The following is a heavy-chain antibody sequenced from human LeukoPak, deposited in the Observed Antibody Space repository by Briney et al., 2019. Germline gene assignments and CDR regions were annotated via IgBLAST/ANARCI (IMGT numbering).Heavy chain of an antibody. V-gene: IGHV3-21*01. J-gene: IGHJ4*02. CDR2: ISSSSSYI. Sequence: PGGSLRLSCAASGFTFSSYSMNWVRQAPGKGLEWVSSISSSSSYIYYADSVKGRFTISRDNAKNSLYLQMNSLRAEDTAVYYCAKNTFCSSSSCQTALDYWGQGTLVTVSS. CDR3: AKNTFCSSSSCQTALDY. CDR1: GFTFSSYS. D-gene: IGHD2-15*01.